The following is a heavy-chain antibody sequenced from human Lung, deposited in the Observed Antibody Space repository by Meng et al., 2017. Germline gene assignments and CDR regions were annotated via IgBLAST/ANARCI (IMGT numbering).Heavy chain of an antibody. CDR1: GFTFSSYS. J-gene: IGHJ4*01. Sequence: GGSLRLSCAASGFTFSSYSMNWVRQAPGKGLEWVSSISSSSSYIYYAESVKGRFTISRDNAKNSLYLQMNSLRAEDTAVYYCAREEDDWGQGTLVTVSS. CDR2: ISSSSSYI. V-gene: IGHV3-21*01. CDR3: AREEDD.